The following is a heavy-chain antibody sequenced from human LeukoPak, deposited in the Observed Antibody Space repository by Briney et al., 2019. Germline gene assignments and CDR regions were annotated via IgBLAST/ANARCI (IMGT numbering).Heavy chain of an antibody. Sequence: GESLKISCKGSGYRFSTYWIGWVRQMSGKGLERMGIIYPGDSDTRYSPSFQGQVTISADRSISTAYLQWSSLKASDTAIYFCVRRGDMRLFDWTHYYFDNWGQGTLVTVSS. CDR3: VRRGDMRLFDWTHYYFDN. J-gene: IGHJ4*02. CDR2: IYPGDSDT. CDR1: GYRFSTYW. D-gene: IGHD3-9*01. V-gene: IGHV5-51*01.